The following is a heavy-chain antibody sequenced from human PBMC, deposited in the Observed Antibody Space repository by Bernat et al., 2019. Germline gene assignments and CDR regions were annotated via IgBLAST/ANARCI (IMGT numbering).Heavy chain of an antibody. CDR1: GFTFSSYA. CDR2: ISGSGGST. CDR3: AKDRATVTTWYFDY. Sequence: EVQLLESGGGLVQPGGSLRLSCAASGFTFSSYAMSWVRQAPGKGLEWVSAISGSGGSTYYADSVKGRFTISRDNPKKTLYLQMNSLIAEDTAVYYCAKDRATVTTWYFDYWGQGTLVTVSS. J-gene: IGHJ4*02. D-gene: IGHD4-17*01. V-gene: IGHV3-23*01.